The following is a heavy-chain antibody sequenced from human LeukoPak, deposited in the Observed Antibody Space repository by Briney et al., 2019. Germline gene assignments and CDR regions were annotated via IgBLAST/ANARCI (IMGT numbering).Heavy chain of an antibody. CDR2: ISSSSSHI. CDR1: GFTFSSYS. D-gene: IGHD2-2*01. V-gene: IGHV3-21*01. J-gene: IGHJ3*02. Sequence: GGSLRLSCAASGFTFSSYSMTWVRQAPGKGLEWVSSISSSSSHIYYADSVKGRFTISRDNAKNSLYLQMNSLRAEDTAVYYCAREGAMITKGAFDIWGQGTMVTVSS. CDR3: AREGAMITKGAFDI.